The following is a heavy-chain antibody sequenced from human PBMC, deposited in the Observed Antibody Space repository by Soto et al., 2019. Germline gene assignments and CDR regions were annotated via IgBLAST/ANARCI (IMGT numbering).Heavy chain of an antibody. CDR2: IGATGDAT. D-gene: IGHD3-3*01. CDR1: GFSFSTHT. J-gene: IGHJ3*02. V-gene: IGHV3-23*01. CDR3: AKFFRSGYPPVDAFDI. Sequence: GGSLRLSCAASGFSFSTHTLSWVRQAPGKGLVWLSSIGATGDATYYADSVKGRFTISRDNSKNTLYLQMNSLRAEDTAVYYCAKFFRSGYPPVDAFDIWGQGTMVTVSS.